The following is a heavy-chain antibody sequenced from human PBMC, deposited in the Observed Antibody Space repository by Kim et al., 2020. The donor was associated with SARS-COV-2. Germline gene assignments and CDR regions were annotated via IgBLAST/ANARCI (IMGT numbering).Heavy chain of an antibody. CDR1: GYTFSNYD. Sequence: ASVKVSCKASGYTFSNYDINWVRQAPGQGLEWVGWISASSGNTNSAQRVQGRVTMTTDTSTSTAYLELRSLRSDETAIYYCARDVYPTSRSYYYDFQYWGQGTLVTVSS. J-gene: IGHJ4*02. CDR2: ISASSGNT. CDR3: ARDVYPTSRSYYYDFQY. V-gene: IGHV1-18*01. D-gene: IGHD3-16*01.